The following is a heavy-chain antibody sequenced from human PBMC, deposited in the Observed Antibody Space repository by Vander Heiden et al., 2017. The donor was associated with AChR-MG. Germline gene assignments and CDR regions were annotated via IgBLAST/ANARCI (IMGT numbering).Heavy chain of an antibody. J-gene: IGHJ4*02. Sequence: EVQLVESGGGLVQPGGSLRLSCAASGFTFSSFAMHWVRQAPGKGLEYVSAISSNGGSTYYANSVKGRFTISRDNFKNTLYLQMGSLRAEDMAVYYCAREATATGGSSDLRHFDYWGQGTLVTVSS. CDR2: ISSNGGST. V-gene: IGHV3-64*01. D-gene: IGHD6-6*01. CDR1: GFTFSSFA. CDR3: AREATATGGSSDLRHFDY.